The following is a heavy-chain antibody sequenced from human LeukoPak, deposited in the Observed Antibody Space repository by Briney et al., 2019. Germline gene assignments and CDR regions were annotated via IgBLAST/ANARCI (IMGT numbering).Heavy chain of an antibody. CDR2: ISSSSSYI. Sequence: GGSLRLSCAASGFTFSSYSMNWVRQAPGKGLEWVSYISSSSSYIYYADSVKGRFTISRDNAKNSLYLQMNSLRAEDTAVYYCARGYPFYYGSGSYYFDYWGQGTLVTVSS. CDR3: ARGYPFYYGSGSYYFDY. CDR1: GFTFSSYS. J-gene: IGHJ4*02. V-gene: IGHV3-21*05. D-gene: IGHD3-10*01.